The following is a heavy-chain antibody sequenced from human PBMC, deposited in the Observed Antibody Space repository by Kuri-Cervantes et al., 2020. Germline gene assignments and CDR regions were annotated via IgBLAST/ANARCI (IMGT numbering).Heavy chain of an antibody. Sequence: GESLKISCTASGFTFRDYYMSWIRQTPGKGLEWVSYISKFGNTMYYADSVKGRFTISKDNAKNTLYLQMNSLTVEDTAMYYCAKDRGQPDSFNVWGRGTMVTVSS. V-gene: IGHV3-11*04. J-gene: IGHJ3*01. CDR3: AKDRGQPDSFNV. CDR1: GFTFRDYY. CDR2: ISKFGNTM. D-gene: IGHD6-13*01.